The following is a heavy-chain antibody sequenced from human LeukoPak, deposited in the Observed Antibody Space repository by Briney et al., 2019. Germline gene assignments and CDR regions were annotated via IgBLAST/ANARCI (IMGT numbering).Heavy chain of an antibody. CDR3: ARDTPCSGGSCHWGYYYYGMDV. D-gene: IGHD2-15*01. Sequence: SETLSLTCTVSGGSISSSSYYWGWIRQPPGKGLEWIGSIYYSGSTYYNPSLKSRVTISVDTSKNQFSLKLSSVTAADTAVYYCARDTPCSGGSCHWGYYYYGMDVWGQGTTVTVSS. CDR2: IYYSGST. J-gene: IGHJ6*02. V-gene: IGHV4-39*07. CDR1: GGSISSSSYY.